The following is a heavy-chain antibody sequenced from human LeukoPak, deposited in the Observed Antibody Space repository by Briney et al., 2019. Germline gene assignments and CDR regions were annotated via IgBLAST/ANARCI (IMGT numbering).Heavy chain of an antibody. CDR3: AELGITMIGGV. CDR2: ISSSGSTI. CDR1: GFTFNSYE. J-gene: IGHJ6*04. D-gene: IGHD3-10*02. Sequence: GGTLRLSCAASGFTFNSYEMNWVRQAPGKGLEWVSYISSSGSTIYYADSVKGRFTISRDNAKNSLYLQMNSLRAEDTAVYYCAELGITMIGGVWGKGTTVTISS. V-gene: IGHV3-48*03.